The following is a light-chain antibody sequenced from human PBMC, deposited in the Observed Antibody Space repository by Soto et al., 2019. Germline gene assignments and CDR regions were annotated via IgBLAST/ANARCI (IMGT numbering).Light chain of an antibody. Sequence: QLVLTQPPSVSGAPGQRVTISCTGSSSNIGAGYDVHWYQQLPGTAPKLIIYGNSNRPSGVPDRFSGSKSGTSASLAITGLQAEDEADYYCQSYDSSLSGRGVFGTGTKLTVL. CDR1: SSNIGAGYD. CDR2: GNS. V-gene: IGLV1-40*01. J-gene: IGLJ1*01. CDR3: QSYDSSLSGRGV.